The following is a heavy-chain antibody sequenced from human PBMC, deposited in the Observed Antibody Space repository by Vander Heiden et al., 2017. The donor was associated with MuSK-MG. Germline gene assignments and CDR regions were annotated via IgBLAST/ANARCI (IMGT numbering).Heavy chain of an antibody. J-gene: IGHJ4*02. CDR1: GASIVVNTAY. CDR2: VHFPGAT. CDR3: ARNVGDPASYFSFDY. V-gene: IGHV4-39*01. Sequence: QLQLQESGPGPVKPSETLSLTCTVAGASIVVNTAYWGWLRQPPGKGLEWIGSVHFPGATYHNPSLESRVTFSVETSKNQFSLRLTSVTAADTAVYFCARNVGDPASYFSFDYWGQGALVTVSS. D-gene: IGHD1-26*01.